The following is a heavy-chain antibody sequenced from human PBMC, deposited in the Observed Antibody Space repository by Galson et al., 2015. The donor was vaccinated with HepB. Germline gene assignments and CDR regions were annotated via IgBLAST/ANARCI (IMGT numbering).Heavy chain of an antibody. Sequence: SLRLSCAASGFTFSSYGMHWVRQAPGKGLEWVAVIWYDGSNKYYADSVKGRFTISRDNSKNTLYLQMNSLRAEDTAVYYCARDQELYGDYEGEGRTDYYYYGMDVWGQGTTVTVSS. CDR3: ARDQELYGDYEGEGRTDYYYYGMDV. D-gene: IGHD4-17*01. V-gene: IGHV3-33*01. CDR1: GFTFSSYG. J-gene: IGHJ6*02. CDR2: IWYDGSNK.